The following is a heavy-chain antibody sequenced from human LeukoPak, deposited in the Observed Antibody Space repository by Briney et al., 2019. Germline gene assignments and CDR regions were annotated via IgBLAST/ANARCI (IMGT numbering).Heavy chain of an antibody. CDR1: GFTFSSYW. CDR2: IKQDGSEK. J-gene: IGHJ4*02. V-gene: IGHV3-7*01. CDR3: ARTYCSSTNCPLDY. D-gene: IGHD2-2*01. Sequence: PGGSLRLSCAASGFTFSSYWMSWVRQAPGKGLEWVANIKQDGSEKYYVDSVKGRFTISRDNAKNTLYLQMNSLRAEDTAVYYCARTYCSSTNCPLDYWGQGTLVTVSS.